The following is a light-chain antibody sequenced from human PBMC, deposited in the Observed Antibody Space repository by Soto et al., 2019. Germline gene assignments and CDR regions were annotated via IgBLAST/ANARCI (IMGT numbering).Light chain of an antibody. CDR3: LQDYNYPRT. CDR2: AAS. CDR1: QSISTY. J-gene: IGKJ1*01. V-gene: IGKV1-39*01. Sequence: DIQMTQSPSSLSASVGDRVTITCLASQSISTYLNWYQHKPGKAPKLLVHAASSLDRGVPSRFSGSGSGTEFTLTISSLQPEDFATYYCLQDYNYPRTFGQGTKVDIK.